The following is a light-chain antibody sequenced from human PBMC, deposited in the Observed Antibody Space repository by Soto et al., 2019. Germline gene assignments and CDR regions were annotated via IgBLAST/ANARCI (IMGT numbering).Light chain of an antibody. CDR2: RVS. J-gene: IGKJ4*01. Sequence: EIIMTHSPATLSLSPGERATLSFRASQTITTLAWYQRKPGQAPRLLIYRVSSRATGVPDRFSGSGSGTDYTLTISRLEPEDFAVYYCQQYGNLPLTFGGGTKVDI. V-gene: IGKV3-20*01. CDR3: QQYGNLPLT. CDR1: QTITT.